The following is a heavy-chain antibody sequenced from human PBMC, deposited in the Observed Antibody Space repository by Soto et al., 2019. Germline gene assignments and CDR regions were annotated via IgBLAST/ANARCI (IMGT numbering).Heavy chain of an antibody. CDR1: GFTFSNYW. D-gene: IGHD2-8*02. CDR3: ARELVEGSTQLNWGPFDY. J-gene: IGHJ4*02. Sequence: DVQLVESGGGLVQPGGSLRLSCVASGFTFSNYWMTWVRQAPGKGLEWVANINQDGSEKYYVHSVKGRFTISRDNAKNSLHLQLNSLRDEDTAVYYCARELVEGSTQLNWGPFDYWGQGTLVKASS. CDR2: INQDGSEK. V-gene: IGHV3-7*03.